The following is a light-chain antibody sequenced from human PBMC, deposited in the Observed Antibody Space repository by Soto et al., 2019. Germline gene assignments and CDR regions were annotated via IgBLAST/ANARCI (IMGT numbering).Light chain of an antibody. CDR3: RQANSFLIT. V-gene: IGKV1-12*01. CDR2: AAS. CDR1: QGISSR. J-gene: IGKJ5*01. Sequence: IQMNLSPSAVSASVGDRVTITCRASQGISSRLAWYQQKPGKAPKLLIYAASSLQSGVPSRFGGSGSGTDFTLTISSLQPEDFATYYCRQANSFLITFGQGTRLEIK.